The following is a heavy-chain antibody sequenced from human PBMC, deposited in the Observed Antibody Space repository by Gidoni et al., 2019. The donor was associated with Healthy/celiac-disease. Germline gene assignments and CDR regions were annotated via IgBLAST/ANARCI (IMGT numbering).Heavy chain of an antibody. CDR1: GFPFSRYS. D-gene: IGHD6-19*01. Sequence: VQLVECGGGLVKPGGSLRLSCAASGFPFSRYSMTWVRQAQGKGLVWVSSISSSSSYIYYADSVKGRFTISRDNAKNSRYLQMNSLSAEDTAVYYWARASGWGYYFDYWGQGTLATVSS. CDR2: ISSSSSYI. V-gene: IGHV3-21*01. J-gene: IGHJ4*02. CDR3: ARASGWGYYFDY.